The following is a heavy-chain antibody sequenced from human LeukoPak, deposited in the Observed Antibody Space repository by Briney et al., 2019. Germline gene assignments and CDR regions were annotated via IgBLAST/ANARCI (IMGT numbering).Heavy chain of an antibody. CDR3: ASPGGSSVWGLDVFDT. V-gene: IGHV3-21*01. CDR2: ISYNSRDI. D-gene: IGHD6-19*01. CDR1: GFTFSSYS. J-gene: IGHJ3*02. Sequence: PGGSLRLSCAASGFTFSSYSMNWVRQAPGQGLEWVSSISYNSRDIYYADSVKGRFTISRDNAKNSLYLQMNSVRAEDTAVYYCASPGGSSVWGLDVFDTWGQGTMVTVSS.